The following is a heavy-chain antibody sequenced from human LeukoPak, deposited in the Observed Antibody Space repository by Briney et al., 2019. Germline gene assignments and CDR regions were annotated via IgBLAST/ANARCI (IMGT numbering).Heavy chain of an antibody. Sequence: PGGSLRLSCAASGFTFSSYAMHWVRQAPGKGLEWVAVISYDGSNKYYADSVKGRFTISRDNSKNTLYLQMNSLRAEDTAVYYCARDSDPHPRIGLLLGAYWYFDLWGRGTLVTVSS. CDR3: ARDSDPHPRIGLLLGAYWYFDL. J-gene: IGHJ2*01. CDR1: GFTFSSYA. CDR2: ISYDGSNK. V-gene: IGHV3-30*04. D-gene: IGHD3-22*01.